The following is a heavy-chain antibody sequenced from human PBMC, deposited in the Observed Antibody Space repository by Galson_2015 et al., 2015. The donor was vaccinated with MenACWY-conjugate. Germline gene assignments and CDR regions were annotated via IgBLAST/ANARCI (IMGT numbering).Heavy chain of an antibody. J-gene: IGHJ4*02. CDR2: SYSSGNT. V-gene: IGHV4-39*07. Sequence: ETLSLTCTVSGDSISSKSYSWGWVRQPPGQGLEWIGTSYSSGNTHYSPSLKSRVTISVDTSEDQFSLKLTSVTTADTAVYYCSRVRGTTGTDSWGQGTLVSVSS. D-gene: IGHD1-1*01. CDR3: SRVRGTTGTDS. CDR1: GDSISSKSYS.